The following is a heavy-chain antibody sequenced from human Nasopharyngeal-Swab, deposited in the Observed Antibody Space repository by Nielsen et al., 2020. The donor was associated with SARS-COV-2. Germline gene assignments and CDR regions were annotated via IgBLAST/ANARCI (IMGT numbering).Heavy chain of an antibody. CDR3: ARIRVAAAGMFGLDY. CDR2: IDWDDDK. V-gene: IGHV2-70*11. D-gene: IGHD6-13*01. CDR1: GFSLSTSAMC. J-gene: IGHJ4*02. Sequence: SGPTLVTPTQTLTLTCTFSGFSLSTSAMCVSWIRQPPGKALEWLARIDWDDDKYYSTSLKTRLTISKDTSKNQVVLTMTNMDPVDTATYYCARIRVAAAGMFGLDYWGQGTLVTVSS.